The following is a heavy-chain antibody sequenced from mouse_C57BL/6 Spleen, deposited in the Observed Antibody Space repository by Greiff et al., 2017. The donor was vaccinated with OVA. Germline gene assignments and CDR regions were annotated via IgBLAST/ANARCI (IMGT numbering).Heavy chain of an antibody. J-gene: IGHJ4*01. CDR1: GYAFSSSW. CDR3: ARSPLYDAMDY. CDR2: IYPGDGDT. V-gene: IGHV1-82*01. Sequence: QVQLKESGPELVKPGASVKISCKASGYAFSSSWMNWVKQRPGKGLGWIGRIYPGDGDTNYNGKFKGKATLTADKSSTTAYMQISSLTSEDSAVYFCARSPLYDAMDYWGQGTSLTVSS.